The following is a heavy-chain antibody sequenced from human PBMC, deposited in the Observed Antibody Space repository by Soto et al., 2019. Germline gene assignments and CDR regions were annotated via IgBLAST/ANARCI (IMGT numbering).Heavy chain of an antibody. CDR2: IRGDGGAT. J-gene: IGHJ3*01. V-gene: IGHV3-23*01. CDR1: GFSVSAYD. CDR3: AKDRRGGEYPAFDL. Sequence: EVQLLESGGGLVQPGGFLRLTCAASGFSVSAYDMGWVRQAPGKGLEWVSLIRGDGGATYYAASVEGRLTTSRDTSENTVYLDMNYLRAEDTALYYCAKDRRGGEYPAFDLWGQGTMVTVSS. D-gene: IGHD2-21*01.